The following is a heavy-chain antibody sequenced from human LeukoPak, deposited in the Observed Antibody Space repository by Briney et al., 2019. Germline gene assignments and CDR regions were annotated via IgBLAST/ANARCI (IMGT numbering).Heavy chain of an antibody. Sequence: SETLSLTCTVSGGSISSYYWSWIRQPPGKGLEWIGYIYYSGSTNYNPSLKSRVTISVDTSKNQFSLKLSSVTAADTAVYYCARANNYYDSSGYYQYYFDYWGQGTLVTASS. CDR3: ARANNYYDSSGYYQYYFDY. CDR1: GGSISSYY. V-gene: IGHV4-59*01. CDR2: IYYSGST. J-gene: IGHJ4*02. D-gene: IGHD3-22*01.